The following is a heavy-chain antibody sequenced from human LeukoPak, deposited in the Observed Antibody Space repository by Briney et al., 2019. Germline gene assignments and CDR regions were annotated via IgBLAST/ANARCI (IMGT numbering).Heavy chain of an antibody. CDR3: ARGRGPTGGYVWGSYRPTFFDY. D-gene: IGHD3-16*02. Sequence: SETLSLTCTVSGGSISSSSYYWGWIRQPPGKGLEWIGSIYYSGSTYYNPSLKSRVTISVDTSKNQFSLKLSSVTAADTAVYYCARGRGPTGGYVWGSYRPTFFDYWGQGTLVTVSS. CDR1: GGSISSSSYY. V-gene: IGHV4-39*07. J-gene: IGHJ4*02. CDR2: IYYSGST.